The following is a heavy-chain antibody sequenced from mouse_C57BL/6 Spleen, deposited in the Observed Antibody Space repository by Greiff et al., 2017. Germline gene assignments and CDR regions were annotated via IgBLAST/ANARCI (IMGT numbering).Heavy chain of an antibody. V-gene: IGHV1-26*01. CDR3: ARELLYAMDY. CDR1: GYTFTDYY. CDR2: INPNNGGT. D-gene: IGHD2-1*01. J-gene: IGHJ4*01. Sequence: DVQLQQSGPELVKPGASVKISCKASGYTFTDYYMNWVKQSHGKSLEWIGDINPNNGGTSYNQKFKGKATLTVDKSSSTAYMELRSLTSEDSAVYYCARELLYAMDYWGQGTSVTVSS.